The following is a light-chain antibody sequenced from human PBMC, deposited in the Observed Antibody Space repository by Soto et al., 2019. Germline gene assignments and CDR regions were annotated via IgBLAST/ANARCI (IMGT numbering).Light chain of an antibody. CDR1: SSDVGFYNY. J-gene: IGLJ1*01. Sequence: QSVLTQPASVSGSPGQSITISCTGTSSDVGFYNYVSWCQHHPGKAPKLMIYDVSNRPSGVSDRFSGSKSGNTASLTISGLQADDEADYYCSSYTSTNTLFVFGTGTKVTVL. V-gene: IGLV2-14*03. CDR3: SSYTSTNTLFV. CDR2: DVS.